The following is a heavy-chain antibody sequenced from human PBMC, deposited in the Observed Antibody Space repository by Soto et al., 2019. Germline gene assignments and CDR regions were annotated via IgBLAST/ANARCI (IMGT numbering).Heavy chain of an antibody. CDR1: GGSFSGYY. CDR3: ARAPPPPRGLQSPRVFDI. Sequence: SETLSLTCAVHGGSFSGYYWDWIRQPPGKGLEWIGEVNHGGTSNYNPSLKSRAIISVDTSNNQLSLKLNSVTAADTAVYYCARAPPPPRGLQSPRVFDIWGQGTIVTVSS. D-gene: IGHD4-4*01. J-gene: IGHJ3*02. V-gene: IGHV4-34*01. CDR2: VNHGGTS.